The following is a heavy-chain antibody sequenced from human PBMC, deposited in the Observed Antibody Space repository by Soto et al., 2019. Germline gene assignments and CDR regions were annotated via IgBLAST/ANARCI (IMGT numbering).Heavy chain of an antibody. CDR1: GFTFGDYA. CDR2: IRSKAYGGTT. Sequence: GGTLRLSCTASGFTFGDYAMSWFRQAPGKGLEWVGFIRSKAYGGTTDYAASVKGRFTISRDDSKSIAYLQMNSLKTEDTAVYYCTRDEGITGTQYDEGIDVWDPGTTLT. CDR3: TRDEGITGTQYDEGIDV. V-gene: IGHV3-49*03. J-gene: IGHJ6*02. D-gene: IGHD1-20*01.